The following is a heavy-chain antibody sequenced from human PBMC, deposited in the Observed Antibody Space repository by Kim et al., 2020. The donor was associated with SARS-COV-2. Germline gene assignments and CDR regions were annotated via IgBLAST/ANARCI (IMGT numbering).Heavy chain of an antibody. D-gene: IGHD1-20*01. CDR3: AKALGVTGTGVFDC. CDR1: GFTFSSYA. V-gene: IGHV3-23*01. Sequence: GGSLRLSCAASGFTFSSYAMTWVRQAPGKGLEWVSSISGGGGITYYADSVKGRFTISRDNSKNTLYLHMNSLRAEDTAIYYCAKALGVTGTGVFDCWGQGTLVTVSS. CDR2: ISGGGGIT. J-gene: IGHJ4*02.